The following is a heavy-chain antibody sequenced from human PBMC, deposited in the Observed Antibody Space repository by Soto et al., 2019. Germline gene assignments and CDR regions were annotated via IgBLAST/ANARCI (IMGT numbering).Heavy chain of an antibody. CDR3: AREGCSSTSCYAYAYYGMDV. CDR2: IIPIFGTA. J-gene: IGHJ6*02. CDR1: GGTSSSYA. Sequence: QVQLVQSGAEVKKPGSSVKVSCKASGGTSSSYAISWVRQAPGQGLEWMGGIIPIFGTANYAQKFQGRVTITADESTSTAYMELSSLRSEDTAVYYCAREGCSSTSCYAYAYYGMDVWGQGTTVTVSS. V-gene: IGHV1-69*01. D-gene: IGHD2-2*01.